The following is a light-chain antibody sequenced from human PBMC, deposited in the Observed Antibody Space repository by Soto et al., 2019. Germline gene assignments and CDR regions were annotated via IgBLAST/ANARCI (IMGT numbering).Light chain of an antibody. Sequence: DIVLTQSPGTLSLSPGEGATLSCRASQSVSSSYLAWYQQKPGQAPRLLIYGASSRATGIPDRFSGSASGTDFTLTISRLEPEDFAVYYCQQYGSSSYTFGQGTKLEIK. CDR2: GAS. CDR3: QQYGSSSYT. V-gene: IGKV3-20*01. CDR1: QSVSSSY. J-gene: IGKJ2*01.